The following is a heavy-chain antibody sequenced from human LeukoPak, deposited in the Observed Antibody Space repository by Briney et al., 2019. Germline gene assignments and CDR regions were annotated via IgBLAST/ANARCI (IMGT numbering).Heavy chain of an antibody. Sequence: ASVKVSCKASGGTFSSYAISWVRQAPGQGLEWMGGIIPIFGTANYAQKFQGRVTITADESTSTVYMELSSLRSDDTAVYYCARDMSTAVTPISYAFDVWGQGTMVTVSS. CDR1: GGTFSSYA. CDR3: ARDMSTAVTPISYAFDV. V-gene: IGHV1-69*13. D-gene: IGHD4-23*01. CDR2: IIPIFGTA. J-gene: IGHJ3*01.